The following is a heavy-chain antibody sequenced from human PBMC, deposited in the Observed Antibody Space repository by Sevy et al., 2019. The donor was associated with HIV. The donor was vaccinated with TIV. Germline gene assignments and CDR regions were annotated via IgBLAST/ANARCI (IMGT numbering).Heavy chain of an antibody. Sequence: GGSLRLSCAASGFTFSSYGMHWVRQAPGKGLEWVAVIWYDGSNKYYADSVKGRFTISRDNSKNTLYLQMNSLRAEDTAVYYCARDGDYGDYDSYFDYWGQGTLVTVSS. J-gene: IGHJ4*02. CDR3: ARDGDYGDYDSYFDY. V-gene: IGHV3-33*01. CDR2: IWYDGSNK. CDR1: GFTFSSYG. D-gene: IGHD4-17*01.